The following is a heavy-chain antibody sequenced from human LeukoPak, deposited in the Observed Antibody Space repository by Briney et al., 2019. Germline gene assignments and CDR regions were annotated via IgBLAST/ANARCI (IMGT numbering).Heavy chain of an antibody. CDR2: IDGDGGNT. V-gene: IGHV3-23*01. J-gene: IGHJ6*02. D-gene: IGHD2-15*01. CDR1: GFIFSSFA. CDR3: ARDRGRSARGYYYGMDV. Sequence: GGSLRLSCAVSGFIFSSFAMSWVRQAPGKGLEWVSGIDGDGGNTWNADSVKGRFTISRDNSKNTLYLQMNSLRVEDTAVYYCARDRGRSARGYYYGMDVWGQGTAVAVSS.